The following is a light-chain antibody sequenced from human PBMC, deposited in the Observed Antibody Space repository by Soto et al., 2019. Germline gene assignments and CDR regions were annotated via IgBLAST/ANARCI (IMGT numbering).Light chain of an antibody. V-gene: IGKV3-15*01. CDR1: QTFRNK. CDR2: GAS. CDR3: QQYDVWPLT. J-gene: IGKJ4*01. Sequence: EIVMTQSPATLSVSPGERATLSCRASQTFRNKLAWYQQNPGQAPRLLFCGASTRAADIPARFSGSGSGTEFTLTISSLQSEDFAGYYCQQYDVWPLTFGGGTKVEI.